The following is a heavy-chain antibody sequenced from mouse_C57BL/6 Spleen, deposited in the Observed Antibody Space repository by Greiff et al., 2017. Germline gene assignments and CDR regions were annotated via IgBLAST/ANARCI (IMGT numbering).Heavy chain of an antibody. Sequence: QVQLKESGPGLVAPSQSLSITCTVSGFSLTSYGVHWVRQPPGKGLEWLVVIWSDGSTTYNSALKSRLSISKDNSKSQVFLKMNSLQTDDTAMYYCARHRGGRGYDYDDYAMDYWGQGTSVTVSS. CDR1: GFSLTSYG. J-gene: IGHJ4*01. V-gene: IGHV2-6-1*01. CDR3: ARHRGGRGYDYDDYAMDY. CDR2: IWSDGST. D-gene: IGHD2-4*01.